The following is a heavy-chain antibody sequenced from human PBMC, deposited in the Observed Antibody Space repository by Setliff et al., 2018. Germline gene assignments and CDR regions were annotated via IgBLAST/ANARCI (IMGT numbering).Heavy chain of an antibody. CDR3: ARNKGVISLDY. CDR2: IRNDGSSQ. J-gene: IGHJ4*02. V-gene: IGHV3-30*02. D-gene: IGHD3-10*01. CDR1: GFTFSSYG. Sequence: PGGSLRLSCAASGFTFSSYGMHWVRQAPGKGLEWVTFIRNDGSSQYYADSVQGRFTVSRDNSRNTLYLDMNSLRGEDTAVYYRARNKGVISLDYWGQGTLVTVSS.